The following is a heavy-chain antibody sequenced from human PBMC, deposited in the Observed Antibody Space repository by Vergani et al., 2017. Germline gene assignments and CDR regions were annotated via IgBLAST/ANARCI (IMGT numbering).Heavy chain of an antibody. Sequence: QVQLVESGGGVVQPGRSLRLSCAASGFTFSSYGMHWVRQAPGKGLEWVAVIWYDGSNKYYADSVKCRFTISRDNSKNTLYLQMNSLRAEDTAVYYCARDSGVAAAGIDYWGQGTLVTVSS. CDR1: GFTFSSYG. J-gene: IGHJ4*02. D-gene: IGHD6-13*01. V-gene: IGHV3-33*01. CDR3: ARDSGVAAAGIDY. CDR2: IWYDGSNK.